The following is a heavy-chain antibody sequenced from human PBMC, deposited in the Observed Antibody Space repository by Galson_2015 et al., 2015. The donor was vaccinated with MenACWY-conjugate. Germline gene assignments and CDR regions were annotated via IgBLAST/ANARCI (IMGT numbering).Heavy chain of an antibody. V-gene: IGHV1-18*01. J-gene: IGHJ4*02. CDR3: ARDEGGLRLSFVGC. CDR1: GYSFTNYG. D-gene: IGHD2/OR15-2a*01. CDR2: INPYNNHT. Sequence: SVKVSCKASGYSFTNYGINWVRQAPGQGLEWIAWINPYNNHTNYAQKVRGRVAMTTDTSTGTAYMELRSLTSDDTAIYYCARDEGGLRLSFVGCWGQGALVTVSS.